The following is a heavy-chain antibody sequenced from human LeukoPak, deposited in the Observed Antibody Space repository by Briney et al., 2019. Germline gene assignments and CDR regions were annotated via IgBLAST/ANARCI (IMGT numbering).Heavy chain of an antibody. J-gene: IGHJ4*02. CDR2: ISGSSGII. D-gene: IGHD3-16*01. V-gene: IGHV3-48*01. Sequence: PGGSLRLSCAASGFTFNTYTMNWVRQAPGKGLEWVSYISGSSGIIDYADSVRGRFTISRDNAKNSLYLQMNSLRAEDTAVYYCARDLGNAHDYWGQGTLVTVSS. CDR3: ARDLGNAHDY. CDR1: GFTFNTYT.